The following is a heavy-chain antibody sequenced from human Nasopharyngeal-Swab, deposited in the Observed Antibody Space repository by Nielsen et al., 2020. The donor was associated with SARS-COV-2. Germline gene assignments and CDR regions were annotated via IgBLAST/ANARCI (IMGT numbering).Heavy chain of an antibody. CDR1: GFTFDRYA. CDR2: VNGNGADT. CDR3: AKVDIYCSSTSCYHHFDY. D-gene: IGHD2-2*01. J-gene: IGHJ4*02. Sequence: GESLKISCAASGFTFDRYAMNWVRQTPGKGLEWVSAVNGNGADTYYADSVKGRFTISRDNFKNTIYLHMNSLRAEDTAVYYCAKVDIYCSSTSCYHHFDYWGQGTLVTVSS. V-gene: IGHV3-23*01.